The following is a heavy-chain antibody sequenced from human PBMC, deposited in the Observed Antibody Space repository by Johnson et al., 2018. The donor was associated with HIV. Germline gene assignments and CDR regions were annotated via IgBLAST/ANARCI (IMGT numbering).Heavy chain of an antibody. J-gene: IGHJ3*02. CDR2: ISYDGSNK. V-gene: IGHV3-30-3*01. CDR1: GFTFSSYA. CDR3: AKDQQGGVKNFDM. D-gene: IGHD3-16*01. Sequence: QVQLVESGGGVVQPGRSLRLSCAASGFTFSSYAMHWVRQAPGKGLEWVAVISYDGSNKYYADSVKGRFTISRDNSKNTLYLQMNSLRAEDTAVYYCAKDQQGGVKNFDMWGQGTMVTVSS.